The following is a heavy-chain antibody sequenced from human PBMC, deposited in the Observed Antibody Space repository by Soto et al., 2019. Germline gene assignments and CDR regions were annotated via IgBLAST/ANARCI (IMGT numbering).Heavy chain of an antibody. CDR1: GFTFSNYG. V-gene: IGHV3-30*18. J-gene: IGHJ6*02. Sequence: QVQLVESGGGVVQPGRSLRLSCAASGFTFSNYGIHWVRQSPGKGLEWVALISYDGSNKYYADSVKGRFTISRDNSKNTLYLQMNRLRTEDTAVYYCAKGRLGGDYYYGMDVWGQGTTVTVSS. D-gene: IGHD3-9*01. CDR3: AKGRLGGDYYYGMDV. CDR2: ISYDGSNK.